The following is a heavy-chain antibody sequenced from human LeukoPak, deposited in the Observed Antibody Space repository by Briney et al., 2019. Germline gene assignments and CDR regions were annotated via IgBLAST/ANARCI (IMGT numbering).Heavy chain of an antibody. D-gene: IGHD6-13*01. CDR2: IYSGGIT. CDR3: ARGYSSSWVALDY. V-gene: IGHV3-53*01. J-gene: IGHJ4*02. Sequence: PGGSLRLSCAVSGFPVSSSYMSWVRQAPGKGLEWVSVIYSGGITYYADSVKGRFTISRDNSKNTLYLQMNSLRAEDTALYYCARGYSSSWVALDYWGQGTLVTVSS. CDR1: GFPVSSSY.